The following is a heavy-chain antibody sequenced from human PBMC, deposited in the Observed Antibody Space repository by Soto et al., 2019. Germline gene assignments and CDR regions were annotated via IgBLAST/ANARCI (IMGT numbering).Heavy chain of an antibody. Sequence: GWSLRVSCGFFVFRFGDYSMHWVRQAPGKGLEWVSLISWDGGGTYYADSVRGRFTISRDNSKNSLYLQMNSLTTEDTALYYCAKGLIVGATFGLDYWGQGTLVTVP. J-gene: IGHJ4*02. CDR1: VFRFGDYS. D-gene: IGHD1-26*01. CDR2: ISWDGGGT. CDR3: AKGLIVGATFGLDY. V-gene: IGHV3-43*01.